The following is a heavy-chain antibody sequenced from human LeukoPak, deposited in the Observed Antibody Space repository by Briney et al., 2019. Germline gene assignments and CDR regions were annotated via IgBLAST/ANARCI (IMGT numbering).Heavy chain of an antibody. D-gene: IGHD5-18*01. CDR2: IRSKAYGGTT. CDR1: GFTFSSHW. J-gene: IGHJ4*02. Sequence: GGSLRLSCAASGFTFSSHWMNWVRQAPEKGLEWVGFIRSKAYGGTTEYAASVKGRFTISRDDSKSIAYLQMNSLKTEDTAVYYCTRWTYGYGDYWGQGSLVTVSS. V-gene: IGHV3-49*04. CDR3: TRWTYGYGDY.